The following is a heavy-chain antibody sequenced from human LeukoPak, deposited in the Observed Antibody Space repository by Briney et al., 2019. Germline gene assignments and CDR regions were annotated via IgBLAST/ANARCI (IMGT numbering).Heavy chain of an antibody. CDR3: ARGIYSSGWYYGY. D-gene: IGHD6-19*01. V-gene: IGHV3-11*06. CDR2: ISSSSSYT. J-gene: IGHJ4*02. Sequence: PGGSLRLSCAASGSTFSDYYMSWIRQAPGKGLEWVSYISSSSSYTNYADSVKGRFTISRDNAKNSLYLQMNSMRADDTAVYYCARGIYSSGWYYGYWGQGTLVTVSS. CDR1: GSTFSDYY.